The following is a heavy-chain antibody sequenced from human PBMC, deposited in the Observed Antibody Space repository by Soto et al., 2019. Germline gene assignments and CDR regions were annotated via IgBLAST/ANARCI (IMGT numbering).Heavy chain of an antibody. J-gene: IGHJ3*02. D-gene: IGHD2-15*01. Sequence: PGGSLRLSCAASGFAFRRLWMSWVRQAPGKGLEWVANIKEDGSEKYHAGSVKARFTISRDNAKNSLYLQMNSLRAEDTAVYYCVGNGGWAFDIWGQGTMVTVSS. CDR3: VGNGGWAFDI. CDR1: GFAFRRLW. CDR2: IKEDGSEK. V-gene: IGHV3-7*01.